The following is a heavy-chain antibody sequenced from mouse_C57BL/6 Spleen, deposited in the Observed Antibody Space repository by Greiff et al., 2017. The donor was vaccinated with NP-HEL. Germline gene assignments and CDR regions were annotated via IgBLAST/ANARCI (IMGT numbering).Heavy chain of an antibody. CDR2: IYPRDGST. V-gene: IGHV1-85*01. CDR1: GYTFTSYD. J-gene: IGHJ4*01. CDR3: ARRGLGYYDYYYAMDY. D-gene: IGHD2-4*01. Sequence: QVQLKESGPELVKPGASVKLSCKASGYTFTSYDINWVKQRPGQGLEWIGWIYPRDGSTKYNEKFKGKATLTVDTSSSTAYMELHSLTSEDSAVYFCARRGLGYYDYYYAMDYWGQGTSVTVSS.